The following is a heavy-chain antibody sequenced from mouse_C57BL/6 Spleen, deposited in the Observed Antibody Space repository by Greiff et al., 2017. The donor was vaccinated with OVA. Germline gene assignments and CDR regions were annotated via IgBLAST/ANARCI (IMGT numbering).Heavy chain of an antibody. Sequence: EVKLVESGGGLVKPGGSLKLSCAASGFTFSDYGMHWVRQAPEKGLEWVAYISSGSSTIYYADTVKGRFTISRDNAKNTLFLQMTSLRSEDTAMYYCERRGDYYGSSYWYFDVWGTGTTVTVSS. CDR2: ISSGSSTI. J-gene: IGHJ1*03. CDR1: GFTFSDYG. V-gene: IGHV5-17*01. CDR3: ERRGDYYGSSYWYFDV. D-gene: IGHD1-1*01.